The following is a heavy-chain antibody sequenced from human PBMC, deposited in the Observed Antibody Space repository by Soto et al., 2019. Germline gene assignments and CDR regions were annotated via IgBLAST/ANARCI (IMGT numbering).Heavy chain of an antibody. CDR3: ARPSGSYSYYYGMDV. CDR1: GASIRSFF. J-gene: IGHJ6*02. D-gene: IGHD1-26*01. Sequence: QVHLQESGPGLVKPSETLSLTCTVSGASIRSFFWTWIRQPPGRALEWIGNIYYSVSTNYNPSLKNRVTMSVDTSKNQFSLMLTSVTAADTAVYYCARPSGSYSYYYGMDVWGQGTTVTVSS. V-gene: IGHV4-59*01. CDR2: IYYSVST.